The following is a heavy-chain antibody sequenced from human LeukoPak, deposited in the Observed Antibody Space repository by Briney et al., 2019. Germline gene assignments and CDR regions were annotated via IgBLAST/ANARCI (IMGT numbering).Heavy chain of an antibody. Sequence: GASVKLSCKASGYTFISFYMHWVRQAPGQGLEWMGVINPSGSSTAYAQQFVGRDTMTTNTSTSTVYMELSSLRSEDTTVYYCARHSLIGTTPFDYWGQGTLVTVSS. V-gene: IGHV1-46*01. CDR3: ARHSLIGTTPFDY. CDR2: INPSGSST. J-gene: IGHJ4*02. D-gene: IGHD1-20*01. CDR1: GYTFISFY.